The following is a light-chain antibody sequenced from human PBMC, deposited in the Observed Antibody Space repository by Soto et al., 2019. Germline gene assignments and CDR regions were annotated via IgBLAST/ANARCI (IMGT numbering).Light chain of an antibody. CDR3: QQYDGSPIT. Sequence: TQSPSTLSASVGDTVTVTCRASQSVSSSYLAWYQQKPGQAPRLLIYGASTRATGIPDRFSGSGSGTDFTLTISRLEPEDFAVYYCQQYDGSPITFGQGTRLEIK. CDR1: QSVSSSY. CDR2: GAS. V-gene: IGKV3-20*01. J-gene: IGKJ5*01.